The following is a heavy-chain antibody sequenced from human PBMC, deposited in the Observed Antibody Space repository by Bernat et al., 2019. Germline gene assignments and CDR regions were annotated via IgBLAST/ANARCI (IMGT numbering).Heavy chain of an antibody. CDR2: ITCSSSYI. CDR1: GFTFSSYT. CDR3: ARENSSGCFAFDY. Sequence: EVQLVESGGGLVQPGRSLRLSCAASGFTFSSYTMHWVRQAPGKGLEWVSVITCSSSYIYYADSVKGRFTISRDNAKNSLYLQMNSLRAEDTAEYYGARENSSGCFAFDYWGQGTLVTVSS. D-gene: IGHD6-19*01. V-gene: IGHV3-21*01. J-gene: IGHJ4*02.